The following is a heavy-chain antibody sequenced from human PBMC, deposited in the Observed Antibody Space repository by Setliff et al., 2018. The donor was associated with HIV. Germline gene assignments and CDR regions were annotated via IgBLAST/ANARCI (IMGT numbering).Heavy chain of an antibody. V-gene: IGHV4-61*05. Sequence: SETLSLTCTVSGGSISSSTYYWGWIRQPPGKGLEWIGYIYTSGSTNYNPSLKSRVTISVDTSKNQSSLKLSSVTAADTAVYYCARGLSFYDPGGFDYWGQGTLVTVSS. CDR1: GGSISSSTYY. CDR2: IYTSGST. D-gene: IGHD3-22*01. CDR3: ARGLSFYDPGGFDY. J-gene: IGHJ4*02.